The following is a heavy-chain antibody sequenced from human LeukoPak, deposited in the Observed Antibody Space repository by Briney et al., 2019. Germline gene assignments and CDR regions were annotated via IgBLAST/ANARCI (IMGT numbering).Heavy chain of an antibody. J-gene: IGHJ6*03. Sequence: SETLSLTCAVYGGSFSGYYWSWIRQPPGKGLEWIGEINHSGSTNYNPSLKSRVTISVDTSKNQFSLKLSSVTAADTAVYYCARGRLPTYSYGTYYYMDVWGKGTTVTVSS. CDR1: GGSFSGYY. V-gene: IGHV4-34*01. CDR3: ARGRLPTYSYGTYYYMDV. CDR2: INHSGST. D-gene: IGHD5-18*01.